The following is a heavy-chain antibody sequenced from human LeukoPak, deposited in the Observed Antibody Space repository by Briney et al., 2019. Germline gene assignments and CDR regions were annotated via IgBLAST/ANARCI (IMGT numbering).Heavy chain of an antibody. Sequence: GESLQISCKDSGHSFTSYWIGWVRQMPGIGVEWRGIIYPGDSDTRYSPSIQGQVTISADKSISTAYLQWSSLKASDTAVYYCASGSGYGANWFDSWGQGTLVTVSS. CDR1: GHSFTSYW. J-gene: IGHJ5*01. CDR2: IYPGDSDT. CDR3: ASGSGYGANWFDS. D-gene: IGHD5-12*01. V-gene: IGHV5-51*01.